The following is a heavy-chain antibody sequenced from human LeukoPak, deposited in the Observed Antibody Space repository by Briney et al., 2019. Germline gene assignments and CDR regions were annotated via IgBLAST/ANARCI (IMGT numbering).Heavy chain of an antibody. Sequence: GGSLRLSCAASGFTISDYWMNWVRQAPGKGLEWVSYISNSPINIYYADSVRGRFTISRDNAKNSVFLQMNSLRAEDTAVYYCARGSADDDDKWIDPWGQGTLVTVSS. V-gene: IGHV3-48*04. CDR3: ARGSADDDDKWIDP. CDR1: GFTISDYW. J-gene: IGHJ5*02. D-gene: IGHD1-1*01. CDR2: ISNSPINI.